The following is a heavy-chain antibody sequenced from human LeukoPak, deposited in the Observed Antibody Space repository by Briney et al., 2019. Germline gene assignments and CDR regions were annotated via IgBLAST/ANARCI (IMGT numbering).Heavy chain of an antibody. CDR3: AKGIAAAGPIDY. V-gene: IGHV3-48*04. CDR2: ISSSSTI. D-gene: IGHD6-13*01. Sequence: GGSLRLSCAASGFTFSSYSMNWVRQAPGKGLEWVSYISSSSTIYYADSVKGRFTISRDNAKNSLYLQMNSLRAEDTAVYYCAKGIAAAGPIDYWGQGTLVTVSS. CDR1: GFTFSSYS. J-gene: IGHJ4*02.